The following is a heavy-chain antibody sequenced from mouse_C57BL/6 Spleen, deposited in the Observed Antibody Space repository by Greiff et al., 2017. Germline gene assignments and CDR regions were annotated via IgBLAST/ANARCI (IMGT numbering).Heavy chain of an antibody. CDR3: ARVWGFLWYFDV. Sequence: DVMLVESGGGLVQPGGSLSLSCAASGFTFTDYYMSWVRQPPGKALEWLGFIRNKANGYTTEYSASVKGRFTISRDNSQSILYLQMNALGAEDSATYYCARVWGFLWYFDVWGTGTTVTVSS. CDR1: GFTFTDYY. V-gene: IGHV7-3*01. J-gene: IGHJ1*03. CDR2: IRNKANGYTT.